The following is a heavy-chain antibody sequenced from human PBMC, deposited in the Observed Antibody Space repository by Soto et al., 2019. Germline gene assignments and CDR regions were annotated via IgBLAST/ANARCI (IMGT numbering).Heavy chain of an antibody. D-gene: IGHD2-21*02. V-gene: IGHV3-15*01. CDR2: IKSKTDGGTT. CDR3: TTDLTDLDAFDI. CDR1: GFTFSNAW. J-gene: IGHJ3*02. Sequence: GGSLRLSCAASGFTFSNAWMSWVRQAPEKGLEWVGRIKSKTDGGTTDYAAPVKGRFTISRDDSKNTLYLQMNSLKTEDTAVYYCTTDLTDLDAFDIWGQGTMVTVSS.